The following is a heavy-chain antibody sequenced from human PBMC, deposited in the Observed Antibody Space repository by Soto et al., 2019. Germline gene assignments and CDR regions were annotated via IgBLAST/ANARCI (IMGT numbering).Heavy chain of an antibody. CDR2: IYTGGNT. J-gene: IGHJ6*02. CDR3: AKELRIPVSGSYLYYGMDV. V-gene: IGHV3-53*01. CDR1: GFNVSSTY. D-gene: IGHD6-13*01. Sequence: PGGSLRLSSAASGFNVSSTYMSWVRQTPGKGLEWVSVIYTGGNTIYADSVKGRFTISRDNSKNTLYLQMNSLTAADTAVYYCAKELRIPVSGSYLYYGMDVWGQGTTVTASS.